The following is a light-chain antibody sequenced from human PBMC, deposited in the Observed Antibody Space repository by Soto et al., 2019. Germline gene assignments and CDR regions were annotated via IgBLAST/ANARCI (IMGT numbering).Light chain of an antibody. CDR3: QHYNSYSEA. CDR1: QSISSW. Sequence: IHMTLSPATLSASVGDRVSITCRASQSISSWLAWYQQKPGKAPKLLIYKASTLKSGVPSRFSGSGSGTEFTLTISSLQPDDFATYYCQHYNSYSEAFGQGTKVDI. V-gene: IGKV1-5*03. CDR2: KAS. J-gene: IGKJ1*01.